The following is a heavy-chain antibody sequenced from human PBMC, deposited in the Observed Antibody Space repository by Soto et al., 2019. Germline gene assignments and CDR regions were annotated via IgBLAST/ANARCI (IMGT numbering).Heavy chain of an antibody. V-gene: IGHV1-46*01. CDR1: GYTFTSYY. Sequence: ASVKVSCKASGYTFTSYYMHWVRQAPGQGLEWMGIINPSGGSTSYAQKFQGRVTMTRDTTTSTVYMELSSLRSEDTAVYYCARDHTNYYGSGSYFDYWGQGTLVTVSS. D-gene: IGHD3-10*01. CDR3: ARDHTNYYGSGSYFDY. CDR2: INPSGGST. J-gene: IGHJ4*02.